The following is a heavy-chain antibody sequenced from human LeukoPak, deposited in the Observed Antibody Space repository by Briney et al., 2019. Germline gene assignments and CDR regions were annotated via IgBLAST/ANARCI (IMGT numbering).Heavy chain of an antibody. J-gene: IGHJ4*02. V-gene: IGHV3-30-3*01. CDR3: VTDLVTKGYFDC. CDR2: ISYDGSNK. D-gene: IGHD2-21*02. Sequence: AGGSLRLSCAASGFTFSSYAMHWVRQAPGKGLEWVAVISYDGSNKYYADSVKGRFTISRDDSKNTLYLQMNSLKTEDTAVYYCVTDLVTKGYFDCWGQGTLVTVSS. CDR1: GFTFSSYA.